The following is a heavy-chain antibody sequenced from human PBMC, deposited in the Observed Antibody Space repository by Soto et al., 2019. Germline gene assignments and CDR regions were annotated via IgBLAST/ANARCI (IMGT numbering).Heavy chain of an antibody. J-gene: IGHJ3*02. CDR2: INPNSGGT. Sequence: ASVKVSCKASGYTFTGYYMHWVRQAPGQGLEWMGWINPNSGGTNYAQKFQGRVTMTRDTSISTAYMELSRLRSDDTAVYHCARVRLLLAMDAFDIWGQGTMGTVSS. CDR3: ARVRLLLAMDAFDI. CDR1: GYTFTGYY. D-gene: IGHD5-18*01. V-gene: IGHV1-2*02.